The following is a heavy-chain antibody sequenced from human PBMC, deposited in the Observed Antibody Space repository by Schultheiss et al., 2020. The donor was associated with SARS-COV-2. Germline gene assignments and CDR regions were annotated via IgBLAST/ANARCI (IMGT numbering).Heavy chain of an antibody. J-gene: IGHJ3*02. CDR2: INHSGST. CDR3: ARRKMIVLTPDAFDI. Sequence: SETLSLTCAVYGGSFSGYYWSWIRQPPGKGLEWIGEINHSGSTNYNPSLKSRVTISVDTSKNQFSLKLSSVTAADTAVYYCARRKMIVLTPDAFDIWGQGTMVTVSS. CDR1: GGSFSGYY. D-gene: IGHD3-22*01. V-gene: IGHV4-34*01.